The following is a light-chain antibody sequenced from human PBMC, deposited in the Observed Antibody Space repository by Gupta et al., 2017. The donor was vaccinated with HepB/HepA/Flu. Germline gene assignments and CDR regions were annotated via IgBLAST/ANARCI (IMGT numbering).Light chain of an antibody. Sequence: IVMTQSPLSLPVTPGEPASISCRSSQSLLHSNGYNYLDWYLQKPGQSPQLLIYLGSNRASGVPDRFSGSGSGTDFTLKISRVEAEEVGVYYCMQALQTPSTFGQGTKVEIK. CDR3: MQALQTPST. V-gene: IGKV2-28*01. CDR1: QSLLHSNGYNY. CDR2: LGS. J-gene: IGKJ1*01.